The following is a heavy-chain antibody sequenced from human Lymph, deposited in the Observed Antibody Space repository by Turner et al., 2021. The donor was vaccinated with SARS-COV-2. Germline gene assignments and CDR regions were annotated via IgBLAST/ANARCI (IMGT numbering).Heavy chain of an antibody. D-gene: IGHD6-13*01. CDR3: ARDLGTYGMDV. CDR2: IYSGDTT. CDR1: GIIVSRNY. Sequence: EVQLVETGGGVIQPGGSLRPSCAASGIIVSRNYMNWVRQAPGKGLEWVSVIYSGDTTYYADSVKGRFTISRDNSKNTLYLQMNSLRVEDTAVYYCARDLGTYGMDVWGQGTTVTVSS. J-gene: IGHJ6*02. V-gene: IGHV3-53*02.